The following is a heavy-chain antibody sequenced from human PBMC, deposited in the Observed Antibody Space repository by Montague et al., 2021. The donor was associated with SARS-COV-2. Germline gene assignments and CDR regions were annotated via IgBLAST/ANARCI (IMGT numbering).Heavy chain of an antibody. CDR1: GFTLSSYG. CDR3: ARVKKGGFYSYYGMDV. D-gene: IGHD3-16*01. V-gene: IGHV3-48*03. Sequence: SLRLSCAASGFTLSSYGMKWVRQAPGKGMEWISYISYTGTTTYYADSVTGRFIISRDDAKNSLSLQMTSLRADDTAIYHCARVKKGGFYSYYGMDVWGQGTSVTVS. J-gene: IGHJ6*02. CDR2: ISYTGTTT.